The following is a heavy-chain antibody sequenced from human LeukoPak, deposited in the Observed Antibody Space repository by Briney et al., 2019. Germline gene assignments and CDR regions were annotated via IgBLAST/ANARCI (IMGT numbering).Heavy chain of an antibody. V-gene: IGHV3-30-3*01. CDR2: ISYDGSNK. CDR1: GFTFSSYA. J-gene: IGHJ4*02. D-gene: IGHD3-22*01. Sequence: GGSLRLSCAASGFTFSSYAMHWVRQAPGKGLEWVAVISYDGSNKYYADSVKGRFTISRDNSKNTLYLQMNSLRAEDTAVYYCARDYYYYDSSGYYRFPFDYWGQGTLVTVSS. CDR3: ARDYYYYDSSGYYRFPFDY.